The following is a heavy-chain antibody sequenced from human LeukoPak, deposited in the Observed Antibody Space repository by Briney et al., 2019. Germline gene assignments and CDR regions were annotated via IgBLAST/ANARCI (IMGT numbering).Heavy chain of an antibody. CDR1: GYTFTDYY. Sequence: GATVKISCKVSGYTFTDYYMHWVQQAPGKGLEWMGLVDPEDGETIYAEKFQGRVTITADMSTDTAYMELSSLRSEDTAVYYCATVPVVATGRKDYYYYYYMDVWGKGTTVTVSS. J-gene: IGHJ6*03. V-gene: IGHV1-69-2*01. CDR2: VDPEDGET. CDR3: ATVPVVATGRKDYYYYYYMDV. D-gene: IGHD5-12*01.